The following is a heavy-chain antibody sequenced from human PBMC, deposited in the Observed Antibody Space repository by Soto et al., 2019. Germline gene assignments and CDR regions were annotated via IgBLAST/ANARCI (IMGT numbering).Heavy chain of an antibody. CDR3: ARDAKVFGVITNPYDF. CDR2: INAGTGHT. Sequence: RASVKVSCKTSGYRFTNYGMHWVRQAPGQGLEWMGWINAGTGHTAFSQKLQGRVTINRDTSASTAYMELNNLKYEDTAVYYCARDAKVFGVITNPYDFWGQGTLVTVSS. D-gene: IGHD3-3*01. J-gene: IGHJ4*02. V-gene: IGHV1-3*01. CDR1: GYRFTNYG.